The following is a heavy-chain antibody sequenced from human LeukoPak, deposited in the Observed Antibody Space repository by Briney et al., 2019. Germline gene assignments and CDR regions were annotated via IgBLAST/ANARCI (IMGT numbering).Heavy chain of an antibody. J-gene: IGHJ1*01. CDR1: GFTFSSYS. CDR3: AKEGLPYYETSGPKRGFFQH. V-gene: IGHV3-21*01. CDR2: ITSSSSFI. Sequence: GESLRLSCAASGFTFSSYSMNWVRQAPGKGLEWVCSITSSSSFIYHAESVKGRFTISRDNSKNTLYLQMDSLRAEDTAVYYCAKEGLPYYETSGPKRGFFQHWGQGTLVTVSS. D-gene: IGHD3-22*01.